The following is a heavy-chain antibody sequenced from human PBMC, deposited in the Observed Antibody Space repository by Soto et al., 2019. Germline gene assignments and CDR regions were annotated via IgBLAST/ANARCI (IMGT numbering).Heavy chain of an antibody. J-gene: IGHJ3*02. Sequence: ASVKVSCKASGYTFTSYGISWVRQAPGQGLEWMGWISAYNGNTNYAQKLQGRVTMTTDTSTSTAYMELRSLRSDDTAVYYCARDYRIAAAGLDAFDIWGQGNPGHRL. CDR2: ISAYNGNT. CDR1: GYTFTSYG. CDR3: ARDYRIAAAGLDAFDI. V-gene: IGHV1-18*01. D-gene: IGHD6-13*01.